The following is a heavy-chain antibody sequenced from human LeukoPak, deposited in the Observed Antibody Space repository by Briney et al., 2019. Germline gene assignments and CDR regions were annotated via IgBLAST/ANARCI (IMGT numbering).Heavy chain of an antibody. CDR3: CSLFTGTTSRGDY. CDR2: INPSGGST. CDR1: GYTFTSYY. D-gene: IGHD1-7*01. J-gene: IGHJ4*02. V-gene: IGHV1-46*01. Sequence: GASVKVSCKASGYTFTSYYMHWVRQAPGQGLEWMGIINPSGGSTSSAQKFQGRVTMTRDMSTSTVYMELSSLRSEDTAVYYCCSLFTGTTSRGDYWGQGTLVTVSS.